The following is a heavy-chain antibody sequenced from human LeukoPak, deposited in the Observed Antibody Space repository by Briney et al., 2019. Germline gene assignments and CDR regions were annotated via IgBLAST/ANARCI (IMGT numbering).Heavy chain of an antibody. D-gene: IGHD1-26*01. CDR1: GFTFSSYA. V-gene: IGHV3-30-3*01. CDR2: ISYDGSNK. Sequence: PGGSLRLSCAASGFTFSSYAIHWVRQAPDKGLEWVAVISYDGSNKYYADSVKGRFTISRDNSKNTLYLEMNSLRVEDTAVYYCARGSVGIVGGTRTGDALDIWGQGTMVTVSS. CDR3: ARGSVGIVGGTRTGDALDI. J-gene: IGHJ3*02.